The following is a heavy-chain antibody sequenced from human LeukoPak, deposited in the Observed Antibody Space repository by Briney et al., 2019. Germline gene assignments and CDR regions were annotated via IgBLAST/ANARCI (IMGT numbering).Heavy chain of an antibody. Sequence: GGSLRLSCAASGFTFSSYWMTWVRQAPGKGLEWVANIKQHGSEKYYVDSVKGRFTISRDNAKNSLYLQMNSLRAEDTGVYYCARDLEGFSWYDYWGQGTLVTV. V-gene: IGHV3-7*04. CDR2: IKQHGSEK. CDR1: GFTFSSYW. D-gene: IGHD6-13*01. J-gene: IGHJ4*02. CDR3: ARDLEGFSWYDY.